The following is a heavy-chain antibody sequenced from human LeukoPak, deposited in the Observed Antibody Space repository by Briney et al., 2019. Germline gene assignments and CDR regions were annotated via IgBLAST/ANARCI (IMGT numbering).Heavy chain of an antibody. Sequence: GGSLRLSCAASGFSVSDYYMKWIRQSPGKGLEWVSHITKKTAIEYADSVKGRFTISRDNANNLLFLEMDSLRPEDTGVYYCARGTYYSGSGPGNWFDPWGHGTLVIVSS. D-gene: IGHD3-10*01. V-gene: IGHV3-69-1*01. CDR3: ARGTYYSGSGPGNWFDP. CDR2: ITKKTAI. J-gene: IGHJ5*02. CDR1: GFSVSDYY.